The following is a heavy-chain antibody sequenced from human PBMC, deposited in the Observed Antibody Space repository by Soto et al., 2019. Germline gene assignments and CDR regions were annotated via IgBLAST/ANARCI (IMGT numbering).Heavy chain of an antibody. Sequence: ASVKVSCKASGYTFTSYGISWVRQAPGQGLEWMGWISAYNGNTNYAQKLQGRVTMTTDTSTSTAYMELRSLRSDDTAVYYCARADPDDFWSGYYDYWGQGTLVTVSS. V-gene: IGHV1-18*01. J-gene: IGHJ4*02. D-gene: IGHD3-3*01. CDR3: ARADPDDFWSGYYDY. CDR2: ISAYNGNT. CDR1: GYTFTSYG.